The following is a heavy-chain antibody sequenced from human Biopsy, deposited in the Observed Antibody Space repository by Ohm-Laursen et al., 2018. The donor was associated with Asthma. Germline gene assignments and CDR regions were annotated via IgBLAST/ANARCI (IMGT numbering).Heavy chain of an antibody. Sequence: GSLRLSCTASGFTFSSYAMSWVRQAPGKGLEWVSAISGSGGSTYYADSVKGRFTISRDNSRNTLHLQMNSLRAEDTAVYYCAKDVFPGWELRRGPDYWGQGTLVTVSS. D-gene: IGHD1-26*01. V-gene: IGHV3-23*01. CDR3: AKDVFPGWELRRGPDY. J-gene: IGHJ4*02. CDR1: GFTFSSYA. CDR2: ISGSGGST.